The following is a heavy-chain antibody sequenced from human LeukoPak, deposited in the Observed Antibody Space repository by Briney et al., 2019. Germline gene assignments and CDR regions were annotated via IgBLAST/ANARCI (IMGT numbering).Heavy chain of an antibody. CDR1: GFTFSSYS. CDR3: ARVLAVAVLFDAFDI. V-gene: IGHV3-21*01. D-gene: IGHD6-19*01. CDR2: ISIRSSYI. J-gene: IGHJ3*02. Sequence: GGSLRLSCAASGFTFSSYSMNWVRQAPGKRLEWVSSISIRSSYIYYADSVKGRFTISRDNAKNSLYLQINSLRVEDTAVYYCARVLAVAVLFDAFDIWGQGTMVTVSS.